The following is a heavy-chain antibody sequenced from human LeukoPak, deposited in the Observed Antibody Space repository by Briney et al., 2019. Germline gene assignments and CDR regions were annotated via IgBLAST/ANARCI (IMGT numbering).Heavy chain of an antibody. D-gene: IGHD3-22*01. CDR1: GFTFSNSA. J-gene: IGHJ1*01. CDR2: ISYDGTKT. CDR3: AKDGSVMVNPTYYFDH. V-gene: IGHV3-30*09. Sequence: GGSLRLSCTASGFTFSNSAMHWVRQAPGKGLEWVAIISYDGTKTFYADSMKGRFAISRDSPGNMLYLQMNSLRAEDTAVYYCAKDGSVMVNPTYYFDHWGQGVLVTVSS.